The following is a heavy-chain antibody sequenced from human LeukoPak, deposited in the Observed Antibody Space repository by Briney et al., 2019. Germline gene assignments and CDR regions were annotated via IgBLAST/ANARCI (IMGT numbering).Heavy chain of an antibody. J-gene: IGHJ6*03. CDR1: GFTFSSYW. V-gene: IGHV3-7*01. D-gene: IGHD3-3*02. CDR3: ARYGPFLEWLSYYYYYYMDV. Sequence: PGGSLRLSCAASGFTFSSYWMSWVRQAPGKGVEWVANIKQDGSEKYYVDSVKCRFTISRDNAKNSLYLQMNSLRAEDTAVYYCARYGPFLEWLSYYYYYYMDVWGKGTTVTVSS. CDR2: IKQDGSEK.